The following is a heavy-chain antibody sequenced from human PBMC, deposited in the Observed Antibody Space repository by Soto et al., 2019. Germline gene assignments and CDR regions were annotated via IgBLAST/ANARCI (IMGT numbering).Heavy chain of an antibody. Sequence: QVQLVESGGGVVQPGRSLRLSCAASGFTFSYHALNWVRQAPGKGLEWVAVISYDGDNKSIAESVKGRVTISRDNSKNTVSLQMNSLRGEDTAMYFCARGTTTSAFSAMDVWGQGTTVTVSS. D-gene: IGHD1-1*01. CDR1: GFTFSYHA. CDR3: ARGTTTSAFSAMDV. V-gene: IGHV3-30-3*01. CDR2: ISYDGDNK. J-gene: IGHJ6*02.